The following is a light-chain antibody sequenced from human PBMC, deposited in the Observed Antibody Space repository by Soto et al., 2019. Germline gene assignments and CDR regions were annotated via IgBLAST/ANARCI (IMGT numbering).Light chain of an antibody. J-gene: IGKJ5*01. CDR1: QGISNN. V-gene: IGKV1-16*02. CDR3: QQYNGYPIT. CDR2: AAS. Sequence: DLQMTQSPSSLSASVGDRVTITCRASQGISNNLAWFQQKPGKAPKSLIYAASTLQSVVPSKFISSSSGADSNVTTSSLQAEDSATDYCQQYNGYPITFGQGTRLEIK.